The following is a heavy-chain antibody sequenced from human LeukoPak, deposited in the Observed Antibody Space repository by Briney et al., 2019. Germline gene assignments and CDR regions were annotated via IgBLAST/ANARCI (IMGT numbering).Heavy chain of an antibody. CDR2: FDPEDGET. V-gene: IGHV1-24*01. J-gene: IGHJ6*02. CDR3: ARRDGDYVLRYYYYYGMDF. Sequence: ASVKVSCKVSGYTLTELSMHWVRQAPGKGLEWMGGFDPEDGETIYAQKFQGRVTMTRNTSISTAYMELSSLRSEDTAVYYCARRDGDYVLRYYYYYGMDFWGQGTTVTVSS. CDR1: GYTLTELS. D-gene: IGHD4-17*01.